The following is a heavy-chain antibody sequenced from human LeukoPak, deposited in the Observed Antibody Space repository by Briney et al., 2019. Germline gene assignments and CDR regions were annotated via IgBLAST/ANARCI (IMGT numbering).Heavy chain of an antibody. Sequence: PGGSLRLSCAASGFTFTIYAMTWVRKAPGKGLEWVANINGDGSETYFVDSVRGRFTISRDNTKNSLSLQINSVRAEDTALYYCATDADYKWDYWGQGTLVTVSS. J-gene: IGHJ4*02. D-gene: IGHD4-11*01. CDR2: INGDGSET. CDR1: GFTFTIYA. CDR3: ATDADYKWDY. V-gene: IGHV3-7*01.